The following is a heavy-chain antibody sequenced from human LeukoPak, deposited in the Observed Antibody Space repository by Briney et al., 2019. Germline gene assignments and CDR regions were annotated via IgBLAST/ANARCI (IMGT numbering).Heavy chain of an antibody. J-gene: IGHJ5*02. D-gene: IGHD2-2*01. V-gene: IGHV4-39*02. CDR1: GGSISSSGYF. Sequence: KPSETLSLTCAVSGGSISSSGYFWGWIRQSPGNGLEWIGSLSFGGTPYYNPSLKSRVTISGDTAKNHVSLKLISVSAADTAVYYCAREGLPGLFTSTSCYAVFDPCGQGTLVTVSS. CDR2: LSFGGTP. CDR3: AREGLPGLFTSTSCYAVFDP.